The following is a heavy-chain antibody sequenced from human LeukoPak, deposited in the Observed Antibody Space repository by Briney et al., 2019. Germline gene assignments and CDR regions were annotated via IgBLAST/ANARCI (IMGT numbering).Heavy chain of an antibody. J-gene: IGHJ4*02. D-gene: IGHD5-12*01. CDR3: ARDDGGYAVY. CDR2: ISSDGSTT. V-gene: IGHV3-74*01. Sequence: GGSLRLSCAASGFTFSSYWMHWVRQAPGKGLVWVSRISSDGSTTGYADSVKGRFTISRDNAKNTLYLQMSSLRAEDTAVYYCARDDGGYAVYWGQGTLVTVSS. CDR1: GFTFSSYW.